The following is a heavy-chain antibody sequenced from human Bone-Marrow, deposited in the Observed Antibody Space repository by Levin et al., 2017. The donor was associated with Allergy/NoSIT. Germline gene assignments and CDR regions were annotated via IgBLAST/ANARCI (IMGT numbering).Heavy chain of an antibody. CDR3: ARGGPSGSGSDYNKYYFDF. D-gene: IGHD3-10*01. CDR2: IIPIFHTT. J-gene: IGHJ4*02. CDR1: GGTFNKYA. V-gene: IGHV1-69*13. Sequence: ASVKVSCKASGGTFNKYAISWVRQAPGQGLEWMGGIIPIFHTTKYAQKFQGRVTITADESSITAYMELSSLRSEDTAVYYCARGGPSGSGSDYNKYYFDFWGQGTPVTVSS.